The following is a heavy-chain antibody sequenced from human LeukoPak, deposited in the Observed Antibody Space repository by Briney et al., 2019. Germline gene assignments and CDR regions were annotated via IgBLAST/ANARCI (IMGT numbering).Heavy chain of an antibody. J-gene: IGHJ5*02. Sequence: ASVKVSCKASGYTFTGYYMHWVRQAPGQGLEWMGWINPNSGGTNYAQKFQGRVTMTRDTSISTAYMELSRLRSDDTAVYYCAKGYGSGGSCHNWFDPCGQGTLVTVSS. CDR2: INPNSGGT. CDR1: GYTFTGYY. V-gene: IGHV1-2*02. D-gene: IGHD2-15*01. CDR3: AKGYGSGGSCHNWFDP.